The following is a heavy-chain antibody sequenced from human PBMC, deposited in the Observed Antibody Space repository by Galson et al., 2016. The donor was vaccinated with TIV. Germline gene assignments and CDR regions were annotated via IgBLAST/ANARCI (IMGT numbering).Heavy chain of an antibody. CDR3: ARHGYDFWNGQDYFFYGMDV. D-gene: IGHD3-3*01. J-gene: IGHJ6*02. V-gene: IGHV5-51*01. CDR1: GYRFSHSW. Sequence: QSGAEVKEPGGSLKISCKTSGYRFSHSWIGWVRQKPGKGLEWVGHIYPGDSDTRYSPSFQGHVTISADTSIDTAYLQWGSLKASDTAIYYCARHGYDFWNGQDYFFYGMDVWGQGTTVAVSS. CDR2: IYPGDSDT.